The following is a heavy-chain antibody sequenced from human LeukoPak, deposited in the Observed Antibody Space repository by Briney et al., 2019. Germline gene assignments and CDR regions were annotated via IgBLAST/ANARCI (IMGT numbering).Heavy chain of an antibody. CDR3: AKVGDGQAFDY. V-gene: IGHV3-33*06. CDR2: IWYDGSNK. Sequence: GGSLRLSCAAPGFTFSSYGMHWVRQAPGKGLEWVAVIWYDGSNKYYADSVKGRFTISRDNSKDTLYLQMNSLRAEDTAVYYCAKVGDGQAFDYWGQGTLVTVSS. D-gene: IGHD4-17*01. CDR1: GFTFSSYG. J-gene: IGHJ4*02.